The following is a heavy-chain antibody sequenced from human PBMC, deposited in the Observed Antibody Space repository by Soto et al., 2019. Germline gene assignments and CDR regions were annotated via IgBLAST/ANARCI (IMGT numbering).Heavy chain of an antibody. D-gene: IGHD1-26*01. V-gene: IGHV1-69*12. CDR3: ARARGELPIPWFDT. CDR1: GGTFSSYA. CDR2: IIPIVGTA. J-gene: IGHJ5*02. Sequence: QVQLVQSGAEVKKPGSSVKVSCKASGGTFSSYAISWGRQAPGQGLEWMGGIIPIVGTANYAQKFQGRVTITADEATSTAYMELGSLGSEDTAVYYCARARGELPIPWFDTWGQGTLVTVSS.